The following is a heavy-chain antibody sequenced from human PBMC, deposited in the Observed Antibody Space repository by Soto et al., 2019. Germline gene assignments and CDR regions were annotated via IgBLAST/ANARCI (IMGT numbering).Heavy chain of an antibody. Sequence: ASVKVSCKASGYTFTSYYMHWVRQAPGQGLEWMGIINPSGGSTSYAQKFQGRVTMTRDTSTSTVYMELSSLRSEDTAVYYCAIRITMVRGLSYWGQGTLVTVSS. CDR3: AIRITMVRGLSY. CDR1: GYTFTSYY. CDR2: INPSGGST. V-gene: IGHV1-46*03. J-gene: IGHJ4*02. D-gene: IGHD3-10*01.